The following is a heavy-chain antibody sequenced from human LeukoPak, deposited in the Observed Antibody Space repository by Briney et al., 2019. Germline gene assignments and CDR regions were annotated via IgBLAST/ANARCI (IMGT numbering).Heavy chain of an antibody. CDR3: ARARNYDYVWGSYPPAGYYFDY. J-gene: IGHJ4*02. Sequence: AGGSLRLSCAASGFTVSSNYMSWVRQAPGKGLEWVSVIYSGGSTYYADSVKGRFTISRDNSKNTLYLKMNSLRAEDTAVYYCARARNYDYVWGSYPPAGYYFDYWGQGTLVTVSS. D-gene: IGHD3-16*01. CDR1: GFTVSSNY. V-gene: IGHV3-53*01. CDR2: IYSGGST.